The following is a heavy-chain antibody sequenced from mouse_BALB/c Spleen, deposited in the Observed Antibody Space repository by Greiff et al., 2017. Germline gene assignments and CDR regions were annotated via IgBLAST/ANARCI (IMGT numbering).Heavy chain of an antibody. D-gene: IGHD1-1*01. CDR1: GFTFNTNA. V-gene: IGHV10S3*01. CDR2: IRSKSNNYAT. Sequence: EVQLVETGGGLVQPKGSLKLSCAASGFTFNTNAMNWVRQAPGKGLEWVARIRSKSNNYATYYADSVKDRFTISRDDSQSMLYLQMNNLKTEDTAMYYCVREDYGSSNYFDYWGQGTTLTVSS. CDR3: VREDYGSSNYFDY. J-gene: IGHJ2*01.